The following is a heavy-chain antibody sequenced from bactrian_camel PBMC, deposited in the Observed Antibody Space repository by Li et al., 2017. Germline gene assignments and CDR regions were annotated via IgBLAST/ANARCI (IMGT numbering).Heavy chain of an antibody. CDR1: ESRFTFYC. Sequence: DVQLVESGGGSVQAGGSLRLSCKASESRFTFYCAGWFRQAPGKDLKDREGVAAADLGGGRENYADSVKGRFAVSHSQDSAKNTVTVYLQMNSLKPEDTGIYYCAADGRNPILRVAYVCLPDDYSYWGQGTQV. J-gene: IGHJ6*01. V-gene: IGHV3S40*01. D-gene: IGHD5*01. CDR3: AADGRNPILRVAYVCLPDDYSY. CDR2: ADLGGGRE.